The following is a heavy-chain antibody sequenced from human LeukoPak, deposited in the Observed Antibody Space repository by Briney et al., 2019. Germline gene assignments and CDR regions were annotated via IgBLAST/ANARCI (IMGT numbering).Heavy chain of an antibody. Sequence: ASVKVSCKTSGYTFTRYYMQWVRQAPGHGLEWMGIINPISGATDYAQKFQGRVTMTRDTSTSTVYMELSRLESDDTAVYYCVRDLMTTPTWDFDYWGQGTLVTVAS. CDR2: INPISGAT. J-gene: IGHJ4*02. CDR1: GYTFTRYY. CDR3: VRDLMTTPTWDFDY. V-gene: IGHV1-46*01. D-gene: IGHD3-16*01.